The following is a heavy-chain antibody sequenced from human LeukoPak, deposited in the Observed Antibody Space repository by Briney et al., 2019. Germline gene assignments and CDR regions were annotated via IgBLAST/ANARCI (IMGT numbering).Heavy chain of an antibody. J-gene: IGHJ4*02. CDR3: AGDSNMYYDYVWGSYRPFDY. CDR2: IYTSGST. V-gene: IGHV4-4*07. D-gene: IGHD3-16*02. CDR1: GGSISSYY. Sequence: SETLSLTCTVSGGSISSYYWSWIRQPAGKGLEWIGRIYTSGSTNYNPSLKSRVTMSVDTSKNQFSLKLSSVTAADTAVYYCAGDSNMYYDYVWGSYRPFDYWGQGTLVTVPS.